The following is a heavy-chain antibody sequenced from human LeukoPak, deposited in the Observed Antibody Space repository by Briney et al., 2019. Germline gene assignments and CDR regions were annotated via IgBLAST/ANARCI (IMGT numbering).Heavy chain of an antibody. CDR3: ARPHIYDFWSGYSNWFDP. D-gene: IGHD3-3*01. J-gene: IGHJ5*02. CDR2: YSGST. V-gene: IGHV4-39*01. Sequence: YSGSTYYNPSLKSRVTISVDTSKNQFSLKLSSVTAADTAVYYCARPHIYDFWSGYSNWFDPWGQGTLVTVSS.